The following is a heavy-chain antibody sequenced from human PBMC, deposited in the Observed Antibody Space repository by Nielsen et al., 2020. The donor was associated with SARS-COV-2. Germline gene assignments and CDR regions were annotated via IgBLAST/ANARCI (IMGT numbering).Heavy chain of an antibody. Sequence: GGSLRLSCAASGFTFSTYWMSWVRQAPGKGLEWVANIKLDGSEQYFVDSVRGRFAISRDNAKNSLDLQMNSLRAEDTALYYCVRGRFTCASWGQGTLVTVSS. CDR2: IKLDGSEQ. V-gene: IGHV3-7*01. J-gene: IGHJ4*02. CDR1: GFTFSTYW. CDR3: VRGRFTCAS. D-gene: IGHD2/OR15-2a*01.